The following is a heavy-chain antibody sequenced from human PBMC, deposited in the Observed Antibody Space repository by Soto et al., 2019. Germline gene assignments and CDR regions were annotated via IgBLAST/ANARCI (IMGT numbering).Heavy chain of an antibody. J-gene: IGHJ6*02. V-gene: IGHV1-2*02. CDR2: INPNSGGT. Sequence: ASVKVSCKASGYTFTGYYMHWVRQAPGQGLEWMGWINPNSGGTNYAQKFQGRVTMTRDTSISTAYMELSRLRSDDTAVYYCASIVSGATTALDYYYGMDVWGQGTTVTVSS. D-gene: IGHD1-26*01. CDR3: ASIVSGATTALDYYYGMDV. CDR1: GYTFTGYY.